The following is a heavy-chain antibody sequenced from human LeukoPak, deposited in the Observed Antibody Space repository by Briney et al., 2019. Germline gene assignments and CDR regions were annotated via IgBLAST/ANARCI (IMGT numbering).Heavy chain of an antibody. J-gene: IGHJ3*02. Sequence: GASVRVACKASGYTFSDYYIHWVRQAPGQGLEWMGCISPNSDGTDYAQKFQGRVTITADESTSTAYMELSSLRSEDTAVYYCARGGRVYYYDSRAAFDIWGQGTMVTVSS. CDR2: ISPNSDGT. D-gene: IGHD3-22*01. CDR3: ARGGRVYYYDSRAAFDI. V-gene: IGHV1-2*02. CDR1: GYTFSDYY.